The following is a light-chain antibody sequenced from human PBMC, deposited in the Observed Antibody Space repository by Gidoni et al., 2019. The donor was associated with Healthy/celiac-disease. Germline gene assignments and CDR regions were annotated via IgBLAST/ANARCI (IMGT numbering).Light chain of an antibody. CDR3: QSYDSSLSGWV. J-gene: IGLJ3*02. Sequence: QSVLTQPPPVSGAPGQRVTISCTGRRSNIGAGYAVHWYQQLPGTAPKLLISGNSNRPSGVPDRFSGSKSGTSASLAITGLQAEDEADYYCQSYDSSLSGWVFGGGTKLTVL. CDR1: RSNIGAGYA. V-gene: IGLV1-40*01. CDR2: GNS.